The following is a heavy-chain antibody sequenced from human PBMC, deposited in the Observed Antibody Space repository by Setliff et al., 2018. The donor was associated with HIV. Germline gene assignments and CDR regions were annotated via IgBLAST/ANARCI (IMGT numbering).Heavy chain of an antibody. CDR1: GFTFDNYA. CDR3: AKDAVQANKRWDWFDP. V-gene: IGHV3-23*01. D-gene: IGHD6-19*01. J-gene: IGHJ5*02. Sequence: GESLKISCAASGFTFDNYAMTWVRQAPGKGLEWVSGISGGIGADTDYADSVKGRFTISRDSSKNTLYLQMNSLRAEDTAVYYCAKDAVQANKRWDWFDPWGQG. CDR2: ISGGIGADT.